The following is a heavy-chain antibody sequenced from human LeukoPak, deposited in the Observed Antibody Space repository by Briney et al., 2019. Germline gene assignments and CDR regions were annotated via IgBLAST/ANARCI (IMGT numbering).Heavy chain of an antibody. J-gene: IGHJ5*02. CDR2: IYYSGST. Sequence: SETLSLTCTVSGGSISSSSYYWGWIRQPPGKGLEWIGSIYYSGSTYYNPSLKSRVTISVDTSKNQFSLKLTSVTAADTAVYYCARARRGLYSNYWFDPWGQGTLVTVSS. D-gene: IGHD4-11*01. V-gene: IGHV4-39*07. CDR3: ARARRGLYSNYWFDP. CDR1: GGSISSSSYY.